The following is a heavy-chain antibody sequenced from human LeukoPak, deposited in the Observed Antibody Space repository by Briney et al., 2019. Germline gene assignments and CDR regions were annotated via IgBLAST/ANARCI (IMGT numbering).Heavy chain of an antibody. D-gene: IGHD1-26*01. J-gene: IGHJ4*02. CDR3: ATTLRSGSYYFDS. CDR1: GFTFSDYA. CDR2: ISGSGDYT. V-gene: IGHV3-23*01. Sequence: GGSLRLSCAASGFTFSDYAMSWVRQPPGKGLEWVSTISGSGDYTYYADSVRGRFTVSRDNSKNTLYLQMNSLRVEDTAVYYCATTLRSGSYYFDSWGQGTLVTVSS.